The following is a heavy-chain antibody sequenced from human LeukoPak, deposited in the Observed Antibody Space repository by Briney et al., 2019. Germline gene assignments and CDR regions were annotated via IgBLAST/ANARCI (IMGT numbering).Heavy chain of an antibody. V-gene: IGHV1-46*01. J-gene: IGHJ4*02. CDR2: INPSGGSA. D-gene: IGHD1-26*01. Sequence: ASVKVSCKASGYTFTSYYMHWVRQAPGQGLEWMGIINPSGGSASYAQKFQGRVTMTRDMSTSTVYMELSSLRSEDTAVYYCARAGGSYPTPFDYWGQGTLVTVSS. CDR3: ARAGGSYPTPFDY. CDR1: GYTFTSYY.